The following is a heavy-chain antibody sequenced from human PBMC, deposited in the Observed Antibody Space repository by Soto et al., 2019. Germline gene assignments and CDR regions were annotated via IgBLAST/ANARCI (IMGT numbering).Heavy chain of an antibody. CDR1: GASVSSSTYY. J-gene: IGHJ4*02. D-gene: IGHD3-10*01. V-gene: IGHV4-39*02. CDR3: FNGRCGSFDY. Sequence: SSETLSLTCTVSGASVSSSTYYWGWVRQPPGKGLEWIGSVYRTGGTYYSPSLKSRVAISVDPSKKHLSLNLESVTAADTAVYFCFNGRCGSFDYWGQGTLVTVSS. CDR2: VYRTGGT.